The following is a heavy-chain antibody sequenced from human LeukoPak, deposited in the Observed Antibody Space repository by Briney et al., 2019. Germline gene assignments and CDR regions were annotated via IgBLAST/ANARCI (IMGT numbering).Heavy chain of an antibody. J-gene: IGHJ4*02. D-gene: IGHD6-19*01. CDR2: ISSSGSTI. CDR3: ASGSGWHIDY. CDR1: GFTFSSYE. Sequence: GGSLRLSCAASGFTFSSYEMNWVRQAPGKGLEWVSYISSSGSTIYYADSVKGRFTISRDNAKNSLYLQMNSLRAEDTAVYYCASGSGWHIDYWGQGTLVTVSS. V-gene: IGHV3-48*03.